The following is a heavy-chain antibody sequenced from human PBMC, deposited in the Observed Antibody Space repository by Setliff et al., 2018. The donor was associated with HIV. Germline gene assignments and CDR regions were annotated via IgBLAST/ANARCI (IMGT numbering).Heavy chain of an antibody. CDR2: LYHSGST. D-gene: IGHD1-26*01. J-gene: IGHJ4*02. Sequence: PSETLSLTCTVSGDSISSYYWSWIRQPPGKGLECIGHLYHSGSTHYSPSRKSRVTMSVATSKNQFSLKLSSVTAADTAVYYCASPTSDLYSGSPEWGQGTLVTVSS. V-gene: IGHV4-4*08. CDR1: GDSISSYY. CDR3: ASPTSDLYSGSPE.